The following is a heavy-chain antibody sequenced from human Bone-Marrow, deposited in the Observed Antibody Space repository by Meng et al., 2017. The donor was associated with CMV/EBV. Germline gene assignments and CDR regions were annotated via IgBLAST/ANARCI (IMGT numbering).Heavy chain of an antibody. V-gene: IGHV1-2*02. CDR1: GYTFTGYY. Sequence: ASVKVSCKASGYTFTGYYMHWVRQAPGQGLEWMGWINPNSGGTNYAQKFQGRVTMTRDTSISTAYMELSRLRSEDTAVYYCARDTTSGWYKYFDYWGQGTLVTVSS. CDR2: INPNSGGT. D-gene: IGHD6-19*01. CDR3: ARDTTSGWYKYFDY. J-gene: IGHJ4*02.